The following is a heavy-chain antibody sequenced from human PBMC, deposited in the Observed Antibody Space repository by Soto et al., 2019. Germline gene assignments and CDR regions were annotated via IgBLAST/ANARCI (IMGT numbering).Heavy chain of an antibody. CDR2: IYHSGST. CDR3: ARIPAP. CDR1: GGSISCGGYS. J-gene: IGHJ5*02. V-gene: IGHV4-30-2*01. Sequence: QLKLQESGSGLVKPSQTLSLTCAVSGGSISCGGYSWSWIRQPPGKGLEWIGYIYHSGSTYYNSSLKSRVTISVDRSKNQFSLKLSSVTAADTAVYYCARIPAPWGQGTLVTVSS. D-gene: IGHD2-21*01.